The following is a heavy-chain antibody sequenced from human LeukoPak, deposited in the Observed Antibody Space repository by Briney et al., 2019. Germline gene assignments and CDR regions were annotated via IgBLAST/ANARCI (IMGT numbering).Heavy chain of an antibody. J-gene: IGHJ4*02. V-gene: IGHV1-3*04. Sequence: ASVKVSCKTSGYTFTTYPIYWVRQAPGQGLEWMGWISTGNGSTKYSQKFYGRVTITRDTSASTAYMELSSLRSEDTTVYYCARDLAGRFDFWGQGTLVTVSS. CDR3: ARDLAGRFDF. D-gene: IGHD1-26*01. CDR2: ISTGNGST. CDR1: GYTFTTYP.